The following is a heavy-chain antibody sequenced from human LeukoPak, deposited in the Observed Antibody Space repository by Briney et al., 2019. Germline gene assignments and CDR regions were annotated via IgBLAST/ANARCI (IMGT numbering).Heavy chain of an antibody. CDR3: ARDTIVVVVTPTSHWFAP. CDR2: IYTSGST. Sequence: SQTLSLTCTVSGGSISSGSYYWSWIRQPAGKGLEWIGRIYTSGSTNYNPSLKSRVTISVDTSKNQFSLKLSSVTAADTAVYSCARDTIVVVVTPTSHWFAPWGQQTLVTLPS. V-gene: IGHV4-61*02. CDR1: GGSISSGSYY. D-gene: IGHD2-15*01. J-gene: IGHJ5*02.